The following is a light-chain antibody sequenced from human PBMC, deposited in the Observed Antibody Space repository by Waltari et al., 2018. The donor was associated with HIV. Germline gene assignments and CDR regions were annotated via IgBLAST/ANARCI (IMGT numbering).Light chain of an antibody. CDR3: QQSDTGPPT. J-gene: IGKJ4*01. V-gene: IGKV1-33*01. CDR1: QDIRSY. CDR2: ETS. Sequence: IQMTQSPSSLSASVGANLTITCQASQDIRSYLNWYQHKSGKAPSLLIYETSILNTGAPSRFTGSRFGTRFTLTIQSLQPDDVATYYCQQSDTGPPTFGGGTKVAIK.